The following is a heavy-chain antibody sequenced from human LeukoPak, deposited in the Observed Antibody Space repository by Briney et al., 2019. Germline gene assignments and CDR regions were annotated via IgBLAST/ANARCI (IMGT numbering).Heavy chain of an antibody. Sequence: NPGGSLRLSCAGSGFSFSSYSIYWGRQAPGKGLEWVSSISSSSTYIYCADSVKGRFTISRDDAKNSLYLQMNSLRAEDTAVYYFGTAPNVNTAISCYFDYWGQGTLVTVSS. CDR1: GFSFSSYS. D-gene: IGHD4-17*01. V-gene: IGHV3-21*01. J-gene: IGHJ4*02. CDR2: ISSSSTYI. CDR3: GTAPNVNTAISCYFDY.